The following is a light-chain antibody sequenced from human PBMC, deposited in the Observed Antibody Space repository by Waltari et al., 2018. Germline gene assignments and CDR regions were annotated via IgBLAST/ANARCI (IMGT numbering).Light chain of an antibody. CDR3: CTFTSSGTWV. V-gene: IGLV2-23*01. Sequence: QSALTQPASVSGSPGQSITISCTSDVGNYHLVSWYQQRPGTAPKLKIYGATKRPSGVSDLFSGSKSGNTASLTISGLQAEDEADYYCCTFTSSGTWVFGGGTKLTVL. J-gene: IGLJ2*01. CDR2: GAT. CDR1: SDVGNYHL.